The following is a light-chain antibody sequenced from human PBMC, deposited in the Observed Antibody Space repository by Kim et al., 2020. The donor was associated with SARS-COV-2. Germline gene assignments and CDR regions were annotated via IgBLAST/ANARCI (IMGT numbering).Light chain of an antibody. V-gene: IGKV3D-7*01. CDR1: QGVSSSY. J-gene: IGKJ1*01. CDR2: GAS. CDR3: QQDDNLPT. Sequence: PGERVTLACRASQGVSSSYLTWYQQKPGQAPRLLIYGASTRATGIPARFSGSGSGTDFTLTISSLQPEDFAVYYCQQDDNLPTFGQGTKVDIK.